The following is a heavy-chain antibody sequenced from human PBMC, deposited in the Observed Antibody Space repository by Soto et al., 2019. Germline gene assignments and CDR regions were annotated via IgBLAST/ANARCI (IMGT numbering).Heavy chain of an antibody. V-gene: IGHV1-69*15. Sequence: QVQLVQSGAEVKKPGSSVKVSCMASGGTFSSSYINWVRQAPGQGPEWMGNIIPIFGTAAYAQKFQGRVTITADVSPTTAYRELRSLRSADTAVYYCARGHEFGGNSDAFDIWGQGTVVTVSS. D-gene: IGHD2-21*02. CDR3: ARGHEFGGNSDAFDI. J-gene: IGHJ3*02. CDR2: IIPIFGTA. CDR1: GGTFSSSY.